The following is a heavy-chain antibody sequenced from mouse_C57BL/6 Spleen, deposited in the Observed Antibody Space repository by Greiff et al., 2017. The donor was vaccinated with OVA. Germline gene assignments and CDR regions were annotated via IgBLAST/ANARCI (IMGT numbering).Heavy chain of an antibody. V-gene: IGHV3-6*01. CDR1: GYSITSGYY. Sequence: EVQLQQSGPGLVKPSQSLSLTCSVTGYSITSGYYWNWIRQFPGNKLEWMGYISYDGSNNYNPSLKNRIPITRDTSKNQFFLKLNSVTTEDTATYYCAREVVATYYWYFDVWGTGTTVTVSS. CDR3: AREVVATYYWYFDV. CDR2: ISYDGSN. J-gene: IGHJ1*03. D-gene: IGHD1-1*01.